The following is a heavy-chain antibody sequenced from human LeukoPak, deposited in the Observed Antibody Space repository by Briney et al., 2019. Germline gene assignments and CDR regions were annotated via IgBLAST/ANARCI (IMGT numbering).Heavy chain of an antibody. J-gene: IGHJ6*03. Sequence: SAKVSCKASGFTFTSSAMQWVRQARGQRLEWIGWIVVGSGNTNYAQKFQERVTITRDMSTSTAYMELSSLRSEDTAVYYCAADSSGYSYGLYYMDVWGKGTTVTVSS. D-gene: IGHD5-18*01. V-gene: IGHV1-58*02. CDR3: AADSSGYSYGLYYMDV. CDR2: IVVGSGNT. CDR1: GFTFTSSA.